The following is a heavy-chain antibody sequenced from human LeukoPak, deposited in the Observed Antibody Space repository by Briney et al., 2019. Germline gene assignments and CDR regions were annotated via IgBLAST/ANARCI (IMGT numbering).Heavy chain of an antibody. CDR3: ARQRDSCYICGAFDI. V-gene: IGHV5-51*01. D-gene: IGHD2-2*02. J-gene: IGHJ3*02. CDR2: IYPGDSDT. Sequence: GESLKISCKGSGYSFTSCWIGWVRQMPGKGLEWMGTIYPGDSDTRYSPSFQGQVTISADKSISTAYLQWSSLKASDTAMYYCARQRDSCYICGAFDIWGQGTMVTVSS. CDR1: GYSFTSCW.